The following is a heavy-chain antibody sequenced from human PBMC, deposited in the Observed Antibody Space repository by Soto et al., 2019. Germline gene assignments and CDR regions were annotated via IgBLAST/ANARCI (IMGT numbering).Heavy chain of an antibody. V-gene: IGHV3-23*01. CDR2: ISSSGGST. D-gene: IGHD1-26*01. J-gene: IGHJ5*02. CDR3: AKVIVGSTAWFDP. Sequence: GGSLRLSCAASGFTFSSYPMSWVRQAPGKGLDWISYISSSGGSTYYAASVKGRLTISRDNSKNTPYLQMNSLRVEDTAVYYCAKVIVGSTAWFDPWGQGTLVTVSS. CDR1: GFTFSSYP.